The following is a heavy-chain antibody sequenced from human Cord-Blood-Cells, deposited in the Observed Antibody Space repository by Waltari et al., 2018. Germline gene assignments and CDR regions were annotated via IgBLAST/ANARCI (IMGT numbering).Heavy chain of an antibody. CDR1: VLTFSSYD. CDR3: ARVGEGGAFDY. CDR2: IGTAGDT. J-gene: IGHJ4*02. Sequence: EVQLVESGGGLVQPGGSLRLSCAASVLTFSSYDMHWVRQATGKGLEWVSAIGTAGDTYYPGSVKRRFTISRENAKNSLYLKMNSLRAGDTAVYYCARVGEGGAFDYWGQGTLVTVSS. V-gene: IGHV3-13*01. D-gene: IGHD1-26*01.